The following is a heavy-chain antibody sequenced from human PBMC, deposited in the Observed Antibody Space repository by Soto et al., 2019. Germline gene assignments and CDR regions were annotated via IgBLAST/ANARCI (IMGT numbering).Heavy chain of an antibody. CDR1: GYTFTSYA. Sequence: ASVKVSCKASGYTFTSYAMHWVRQAPGQRLERMGWINAGNGNTKYSQKFQGRVTITRDTSASTAYMELSSLRSEDTAVYYCARRQWLDYSYYYGMDVWGQGTTVTVSS. V-gene: IGHV1-3*01. J-gene: IGHJ6*02. D-gene: IGHD6-19*01. CDR3: ARRQWLDYSYYYGMDV. CDR2: INAGNGNT.